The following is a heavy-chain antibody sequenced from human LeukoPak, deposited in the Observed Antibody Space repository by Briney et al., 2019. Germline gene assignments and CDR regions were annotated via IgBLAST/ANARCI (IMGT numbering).Heavy chain of an antibody. CDR2: INHSGST. V-gene: IGHV4-34*01. Sequence: SETLSLTCAVYGGSFSGYYWSWIRQPPGKGLEWIGEINHSGSTNYKPSLKSRVTISVDTFKNQFSLKLSSVTAADTAVYYCARGEGPKSYFDYWGQGTLVTVSS. J-gene: IGHJ4*02. CDR3: ARGEGPKSYFDY. CDR1: GGSFSGYY.